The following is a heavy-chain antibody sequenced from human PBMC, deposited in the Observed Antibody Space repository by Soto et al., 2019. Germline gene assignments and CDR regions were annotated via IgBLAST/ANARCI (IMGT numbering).Heavy chain of an antibody. CDR1: GFTFISYS. V-gene: IGHV3-21*04. D-gene: IGHD6-13*01. CDR2: ISSSSSNI. Sequence: GGSLRLSCAASGFTFISYSMNWVLQAPGKGLEWVSSISSSSSNIYYADSVKGRFTISRDNSKNTLYLEMNSLRAEDTAIYYCAKAFGSNWLPEYWGQGTLVTVS. J-gene: IGHJ4*02. CDR3: AKAFGSNWLPEY.